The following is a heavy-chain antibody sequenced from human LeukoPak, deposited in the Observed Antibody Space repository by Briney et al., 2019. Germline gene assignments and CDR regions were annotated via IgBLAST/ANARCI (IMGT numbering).Heavy chain of an antibody. CDR2: INPNSGGT. CDR1: GYTFTGYY. V-gene: IGHV1-2*02. Sequence: ASVKVSCKASGYTFTGYYMHWVRQAPGQGLEWMGWINPNSGGTNYAQKFQGRVTMTRDTSISTAYMELSRLRSDDTAVYYCARTPYDSSGYYYDPFSGFGYYFDYWGQGTLVTVSS. J-gene: IGHJ4*02. CDR3: ARTPYDSSGYYYDPFSGFGYYFDY. D-gene: IGHD3-22*01.